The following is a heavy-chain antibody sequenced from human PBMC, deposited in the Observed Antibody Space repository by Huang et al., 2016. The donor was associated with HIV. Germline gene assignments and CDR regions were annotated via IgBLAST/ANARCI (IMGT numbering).Heavy chain of an antibody. CDR3: ARAGEAYYDSSGYYYFDY. Sequence: QVQLVQSGAEVKKPGSSVKVSCKASGGTFSSYAISWVRQAPGQGLEWMGGIIPIFDAANYAKKFQGRVTITADESTSTAYMELSSLRSEDTAVYYCARAGEAYYDSSGYYYFDYWGQGTLVTVSS. CDR2: IIPIFDAA. J-gene: IGHJ4*02. V-gene: IGHV1-69*01. CDR1: GGTFSSYA. D-gene: IGHD3-22*01.